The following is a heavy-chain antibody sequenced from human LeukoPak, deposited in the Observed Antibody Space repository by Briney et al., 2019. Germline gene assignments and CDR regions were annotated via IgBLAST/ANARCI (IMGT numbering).Heavy chain of an antibody. V-gene: IGHV4-4*02. J-gene: IGHJ4*02. CDR3: ARSRDSSGPGYFDY. Sequence: SETLSLTCAVSGGSISSSNWWSWVRQPPGKGLEWVGEIYHSGSTNYNPSLKSRVTISVDKSKNQFSLKLSSVTAADTAVYYCARSRDSSGPGYFDYWGQGTLVTVSS. D-gene: IGHD3-22*01. CDR2: IYHSGST. CDR1: GGSISSSNW.